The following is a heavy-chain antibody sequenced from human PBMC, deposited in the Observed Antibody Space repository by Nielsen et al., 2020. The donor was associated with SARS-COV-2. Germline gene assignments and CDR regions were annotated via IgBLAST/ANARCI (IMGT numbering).Heavy chain of an antibody. J-gene: IGHJ4*02. D-gene: IGHD3-3*01. CDR2: INYSGST. V-gene: IGHV4-59*01. CDR3: AREQYHFWSDYARYFDY. CDR1: GASISSYY. Sequence: SETLSLTCTVSGASISSYYWSWIRQAPGKGLEWIGYINYSGSTNYNPSPKSRVTISVDTSKNQFSLKLTSVTAADTAVYYCAREQYHFWSDYARYFDYWGQGSLVTVSS.